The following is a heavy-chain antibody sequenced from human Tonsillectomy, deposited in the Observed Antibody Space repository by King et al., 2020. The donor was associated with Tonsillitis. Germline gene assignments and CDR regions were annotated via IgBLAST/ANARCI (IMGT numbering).Heavy chain of an antibody. Sequence: VQLVESGGGVVQPGRSLRLSCAASGFTFSSFSMHWVRQAPGKGLEWVAVISYDENNKYYADSVKGRFTISGDNSKNTLYLQMNSLRAEDTAVYYCARDYGDYAYDYWGQGTLVTVSS. V-gene: IGHV3-30*04. J-gene: IGHJ4*02. D-gene: IGHD4-17*01. CDR3: ARDYGDYAYDY. CDR2: ISYDENNK. CDR1: GFTFSSFS.